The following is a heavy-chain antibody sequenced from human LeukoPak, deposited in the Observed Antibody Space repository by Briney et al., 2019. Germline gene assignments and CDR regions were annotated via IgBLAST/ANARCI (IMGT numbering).Heavy chain of an antibody. Sequence: GASVKVSCKASGGTFISYAINWVRQAPGQGLELMGGIIPIFGTANYAQKFQGRVTITADKSTSTAYMELSSLRSEDTAVYYCARGSSGWWYYFDYWGQGTLVTVSS. CDR3: ARGSSGWWYYFDY. CDR1: GGTFISYA. D-gene: IGHD6-19*01. V-gene: IGHV1-69*06. CDR2: IIPIFGTA. J-gene: IGHJ4*02.